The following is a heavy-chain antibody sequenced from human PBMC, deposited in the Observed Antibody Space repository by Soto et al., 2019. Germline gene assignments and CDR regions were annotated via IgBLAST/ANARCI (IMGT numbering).Heavy chain of an antibody. V-gene: IGHV1-2*04. CDR2: INPNSGGT. CDR3: ARDLYEYSDGNRPYYYYGMDV. Sequence: GASVKVSCKASGYTFTGYYMHWVRQAPGQGLEWMGWINPNSGGTNYAQKFQGWVTMTRDTSISTAYMELSRLRSDDTAVYYCARDLYEYSDGNRPYYYYGMDVWGQGTTVTVSS. D-gene: IGHD5-18*01. CDR1: GYTFTGYY. J-gene: IGHJ6*02.